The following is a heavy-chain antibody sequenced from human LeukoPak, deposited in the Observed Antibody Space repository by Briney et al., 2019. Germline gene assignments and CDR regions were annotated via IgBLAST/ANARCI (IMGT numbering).Heavy chain of an antibody. Sequence: ASVKVSCKASGYTFTGYYMHWVRQAPGQGFEWMGWINPNSGGTNYAQKFQGRVTMTRDTSISTAYMELSRLRSDDTAVYYCARAGYSSSATKYYFDYWGQGTLVTVSS. J-gene: IGHJ4*02. CDR3: ARAGYSSSATKYYFDY. D-gene: IGHD6-6*01. CDR2: INPNSGGT. CDR1: GYTFTGYY. V-gene: IGHV1-2*02.